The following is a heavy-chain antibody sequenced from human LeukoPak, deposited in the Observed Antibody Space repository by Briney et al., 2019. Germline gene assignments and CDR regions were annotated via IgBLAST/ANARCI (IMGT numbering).Heavy chain of an antibody. V-gene: IGHV1-69*04. CDR2: IIPILGIA. Sequence: SVKVSCKASGGTFSSYAISWVRQAPGQGLEWMGRIIPILGIANYAQKFQGRVTMTRDTSTTTVYMELSSLRSEDTAVYYCAREESGGYFDYWGQGTLVTVSS. D-gene: IGHD2-8*02. CDR3: AREESGGYFDY. CDR1: GGTFSSYA. J-gene: IGHJ4*02.